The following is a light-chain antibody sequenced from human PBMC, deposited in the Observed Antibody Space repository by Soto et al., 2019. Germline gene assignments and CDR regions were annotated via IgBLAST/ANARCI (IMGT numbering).Light chain of an antibody. CDR3: QQYNTYSPWT. Sequence: DIQMTQSPSTLSASVGDRVTITCRASQSISNWLAWYQQKPGNAPKLLISDASNLVSGVPSRFSGSGSGREFTLTISSLQPDDFATYYCQQYNTYSPWTFGQGTKV. J-gene: IGKJ1*01. CDR1: QSISNW. V-gene: IGKV1-5*01. CDR2: DAS.